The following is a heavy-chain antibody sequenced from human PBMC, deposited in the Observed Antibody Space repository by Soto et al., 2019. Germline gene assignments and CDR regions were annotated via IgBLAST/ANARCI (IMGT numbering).Heavy chain of an antibody. CDR2: ISSTSSFI. D-gene: IGHD1-26*01. V-gene: IGHV3-21*06. CDR3: AREKWTYSGTNYYYAMDV. J-gene: IGHJ6*02. CDR1: GFTFSTYS. Sequence: GGSLRLSCAASGFTFSTYSMNWVRHAPGKGLEWVSSISSTSSFIYYADSVRGRVAISRDNAKNSLFLQMSSLRAEDTAVYYCAREKWTYSGTNYYYAMDVWGQGTTVTVSS.